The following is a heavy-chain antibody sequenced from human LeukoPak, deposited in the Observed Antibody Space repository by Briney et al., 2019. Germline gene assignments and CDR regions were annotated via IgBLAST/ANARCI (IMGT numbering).Heavy chain of an antibody. V-gene: IGHV3-30*18. Sequence: SCKASGYTFTSYYMHWVRQTPGKGLEWVALISYDGTKKYYTDSVKGRFTISRDNSKNTLYLQMDSLRTEDTAVYYCAKDRSGMACHFDFWGQGTLVTVSS. J-gene: IGHJ4*02. CDR3: AKDRSGMACHFDF. CDR1: GYTFTSYY. D-gene: IGHD2-2*01. CDR2: ISYDGTKK.